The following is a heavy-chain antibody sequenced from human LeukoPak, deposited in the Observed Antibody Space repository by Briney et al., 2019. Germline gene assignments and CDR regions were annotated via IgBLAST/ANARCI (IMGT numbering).Heavy chain of an antibody. CDR2: IYYSGST. V-gene: IGHV4-59*08. J-gene: IGHJ1*01. D-gene: IGHD2-2*01. CDR3: ARHGCSSTSCPFQH. Sequence: SETLSLTCTVSGGSISSYYWSWIRQPPGKGLEWIGYIYYSGSTNCNPSLKSRVTISVDTSKNQFSLKLSSVTAADTAVYYCARHGCSSTSCPFQHWGQGTLVTVSS. CDR1: GGSISSYY.